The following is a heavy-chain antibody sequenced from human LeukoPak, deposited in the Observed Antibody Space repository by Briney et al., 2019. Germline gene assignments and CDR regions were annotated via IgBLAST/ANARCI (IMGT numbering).Heavy chain of an antibody. CDR3: AKEYYSGSGTYLYYFDY. Sequence: GGSLRLSCAASGFTFSDYYMSWIRQAPGKGLEWVSYISSSSSYTDYADSVKGRFTISRDNSKNTLYLQMNSLRAEDTAVYSCAKEYYSGSGTYLYYFDYWGQGTLVTVSS. CDR2: ISSSSSYT. CDR1: GFTFSDYY. D-gene: IGHD3-10*01. J-gene: IGHJ4*02. V-gene: IGHV3-11*05.